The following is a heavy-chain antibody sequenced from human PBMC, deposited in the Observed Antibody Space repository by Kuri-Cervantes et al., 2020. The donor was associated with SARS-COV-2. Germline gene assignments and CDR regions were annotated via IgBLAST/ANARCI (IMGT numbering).Heavy chain of an antibody. J-gene: IGHJ5*02. CDR3: ARRICSSTSCYYYNWFDP. CDR2: IYYSGST. Sequence: SETLSLTCTVSGGSISSYYWSWIRQPPGKGPEWIGYIYYSGSTNYNPSLKSRVTISVDTSKNQFSLKLSSVTAADTAVYYCARRICSSTSCYYYNWFDPWGQGTLVTVSS. D-gene: IGHD2-2*01. V-gene: IGHV4-59*12. CDR1: GGSISSYY.